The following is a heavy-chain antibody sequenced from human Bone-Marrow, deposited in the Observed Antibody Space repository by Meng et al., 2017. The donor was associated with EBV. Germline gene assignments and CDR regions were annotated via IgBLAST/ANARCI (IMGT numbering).Heavy chain of an antibody. Sequence: QVQLVQSGSDLKKPGASVKVSCKASGYTFTSYYMHWVRQAPGQGLEWMGRINPNSGGTNYAQKFQGRVTMTRDTSISTAYMELSRLRSDDTAVYYCARLVVVAATDDYWGQGTLVTVS. CDR3: ARLVVVAATDDY. CDR1: GYTFTSYY. D-gene: IGHD2-15*01. V-gene: IGHV1-2*06. CDR2: INPNSGGT. J-gene: IGHJ4*02.